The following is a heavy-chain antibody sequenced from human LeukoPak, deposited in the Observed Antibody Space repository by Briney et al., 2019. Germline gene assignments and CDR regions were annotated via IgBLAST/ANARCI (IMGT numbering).Heavy chain of an antibody. D-gene: IGHD6-19*01. CDR1: GYTFTSYG. Sequence: ASVKVSCKASGYTFTSYGISWVRQAPGQGLEWMGWISAYNGNTNYAQKLQGRVTMTTDTSTSTAYMELRSLRSDDTAVYYCARGRAVAGRSPLDLGYWGQGTLVTVSS. CDR2: ISAYNGNT. J-gene: IGHJ4*02. V-gene: IGHV1-18*01. CDR3: ARGRAVAGRSPLDLGY.